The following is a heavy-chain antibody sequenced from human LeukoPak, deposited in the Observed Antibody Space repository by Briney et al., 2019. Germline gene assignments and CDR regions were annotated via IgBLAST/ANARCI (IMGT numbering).Heavy chain of an antibody. CDR3: ARDLRTMIVVVTYNWFDP. J-gene: IGHJ5*02. CDR1: GYSISSGYY. Sequence: SETLSLTCTVSGYSISSGYYWGWIRQPPGKGLEWIGNIYHSGSTYYNPSLKSRVTISVDTSKNQFSLKLSSVTAADTAVYYCARDLRTMIVVVTYNWFDPWGQGTLVTVSS. V-gene: IGHV4-38-2*02. CDR2: IYHSGST. D-gene: IGHD3-22*01.